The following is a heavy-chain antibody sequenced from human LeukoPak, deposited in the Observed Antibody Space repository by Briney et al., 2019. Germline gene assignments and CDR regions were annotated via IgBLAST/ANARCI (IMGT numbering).Heavy chain of an antibody. V-gene: IGHV1-46*01. J-gene: IGHJ5*02. CDR1: GFTFSGYY. CDR3: ARDSLQTRYSWNDEGRKNWFDP. CDR2: MNPSDGST. D-gene: IGHD1-1*01. Sequence: ASVRISCKASGFTFSGYYMQWVRQAPGHGLEWMGIMNPSDGSTKYAQKLQGRVTMSGDTSTSTVYMELSSLTSEDTAVYYCARDSLQTRYSWNDEGRKNWFDPWGQGTLVFVSS.